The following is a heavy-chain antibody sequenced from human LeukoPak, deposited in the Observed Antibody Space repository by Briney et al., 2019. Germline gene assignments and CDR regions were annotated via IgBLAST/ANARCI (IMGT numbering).Heavy chain of an antibody. CDR3: VKDLRSDFMGVLSRYLSY. V-gene: IGHV3-64D*09. J-gene: IGHJ4*02. CDR1: GFTFSGSA. Sequence: GGSLRLSCAASGFTFSGSAMHWVRQAPGKGLEYVAAISRNGGSTYYADSVKGRFTISRDNSKSTLYLQMSSLRAEDTAVYLCVKDLRSDFMGVLSRYLSYWGQGTLVTVSS. CDR2: ISRNGGST. D-gene: IGHD2/OR15-2a*01.